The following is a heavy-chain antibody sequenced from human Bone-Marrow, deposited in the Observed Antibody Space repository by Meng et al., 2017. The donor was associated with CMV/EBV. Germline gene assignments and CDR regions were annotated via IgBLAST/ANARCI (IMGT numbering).Heavy chain of an antibody. J-gene: IGHJ4*02. D-gene: IGHD4-17*01. Sequence: FSGRPISSPCYSWGCIRPPPGKGLDWIGSVYNSGNTYYNASLKSRVTISVDTSKNQFSLKLTSVTATDTAVYYCARHSTVTTCQFDYWGQGTLVTVSS. CDR2: VYNSGNT. CDR3: ARHSTVTTCQFDY. V-gene: IGHV4-39*01. CDR1: GRPISSPCYS.